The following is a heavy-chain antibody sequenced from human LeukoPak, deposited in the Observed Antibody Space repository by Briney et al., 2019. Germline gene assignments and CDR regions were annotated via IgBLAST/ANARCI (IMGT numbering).Heavy chain of an antibody. Sequence: GGSLRLSCLASGFTFSRHGMNWVRQAPGKGLEWVSSISSSSSYIYYADSVKGRFTISRDNAKNSLYLQMDSLRAEDTAVYYCARGYVDYWGQGTLVTVSS. D-gene: IGHD1-14*01. V-gene: IGHV3-21*01. CDR1: GFTFSRHG. CDR3: ARGYVDY. CDR2: ISSSSSYI. J-gene: IGHJ4*02.